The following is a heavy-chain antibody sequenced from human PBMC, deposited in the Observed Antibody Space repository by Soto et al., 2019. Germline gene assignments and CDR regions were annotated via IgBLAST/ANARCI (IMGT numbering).Heavy chain of an antibody. Sequence: SVKVSCKASGGTFSSYAISWVRQAPGQGLEWMGGIIPIFGTANYAQKFQGRVTITADESTSTAYMELSSLRSEDTAVYYCAREGIANTYGYWPFDYWGQGTLVTVSS. CDR2: IIPIFGTA. J-gene: IGHJ4*02. CDR3: AREGIANTYGYWPFDY. V-gene: IGHV1-69*13. D-gene: IGHD5-18*01. CDR1: GGTFSSYA.